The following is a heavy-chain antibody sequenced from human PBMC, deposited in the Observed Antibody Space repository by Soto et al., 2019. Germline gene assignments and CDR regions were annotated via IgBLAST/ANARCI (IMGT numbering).Heavy chain of an antibody. V-gene: IGHV1-2*02. J-gene: IGHJ4*02. CDR2: INAKSGDT. CDR1: GYTFSGHY. CDR3: ARGGALDGTSPPFNH. Sequence: QVQLVQSGAEVKKPGASVRVSCKASGYTFSGHYMHWIRQAPGQGPEWLGWINAKSGDTDRAPKFQDRLTMTRDTSISTAYMELSRLRSDDTAVYYCARGGALDGTSPPFNHWGQGTLVTVSS. D-gene: IGHD6-19*01.